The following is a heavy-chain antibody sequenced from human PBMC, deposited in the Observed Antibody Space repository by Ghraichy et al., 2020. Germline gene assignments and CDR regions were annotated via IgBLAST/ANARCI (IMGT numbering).Heavy chain of an antibody. CDR3: AKDVYGAFEI. CDR2: IPYDGSNE. V-gene: IGHV3-30*02. CDR1: GFRFSSYG. D-gene: IGHD2/OR15-2a*01. J-gene: IGHJ3*02. Sequence: LSLTCAASGFRFSSYGIHWVRQAPGKGLEWVTFIPYDGSNEYYADSVKGRFIISRDNSKNTVYLQMNSLRTEDTGLYYCAKDVYGAFEIWDQGTVVTVS.